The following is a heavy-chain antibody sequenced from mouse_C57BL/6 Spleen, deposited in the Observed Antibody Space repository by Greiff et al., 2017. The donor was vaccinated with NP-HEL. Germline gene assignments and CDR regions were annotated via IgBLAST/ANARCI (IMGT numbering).Heavy chain of an antibody. CDR3: ARGKYGYFDD. V-gene: IGHV1-22*01. CDR2: INPNNGGT. CDR1: GYTFTDYN. D-gene: IGHD1-1*01. Sequence: VQLKESGPELVKPGASVKMSCKASGYTFTDYNMHWVKQSHGKSLEWIGYINPNNGGTSYNQKFKGKATLTVNKSSSTAYMELRSLTSADSAVYYCARGKYGYFDDWGQGTTLTVSS. J-gene: IGHJ2*01.